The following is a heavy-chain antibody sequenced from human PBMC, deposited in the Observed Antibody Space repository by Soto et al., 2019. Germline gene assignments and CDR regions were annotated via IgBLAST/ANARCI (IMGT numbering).Heavy chain of an antibody. V-gene: IGHV4-31*03. Sequence: SETLSLTCTVSGGSISSGGYYWSWIRQHPGKGLEWIGYIYYSGSTYYNPSLKSRVTISVDTSKNQFSLKLSSVTAADTAVYYCARGSGFTGDFDYWGQGTLVTVSS. D-gene: IGHD7-27*01. CDR3: ARGSGFTGDFDY. CDR1: GGSISSGGYY. CDR2: IYYSGST. J-gene: IGHJ4*02.